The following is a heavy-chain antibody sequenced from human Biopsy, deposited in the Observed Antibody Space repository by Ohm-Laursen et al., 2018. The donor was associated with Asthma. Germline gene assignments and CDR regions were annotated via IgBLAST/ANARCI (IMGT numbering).Heavy chain of an antibody. CDR3: AKATLGDIGKDY. Sequence: SLRLSCVASGFTFDDYGMHWVRQAPGKGLEWVSGISWNSGSIGYADSVKGRFTISRDNAKNSLYLQMNSLRVEDTALYYCAKATLGDIGKDYWGQGTLVTVSP. CDR2: ISWNSGSI. J-gene: IGHJ4*02. V-gene: IGHV3-9*01. CDR1: GFTFDDYG. D-gene: IGHD2-21*01.